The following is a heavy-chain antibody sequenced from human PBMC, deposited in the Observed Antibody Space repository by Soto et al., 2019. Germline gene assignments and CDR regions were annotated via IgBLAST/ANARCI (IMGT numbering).Heavy chain of an antibody. V-gene: IGHV3-30-3*01. J-gene: IGHJ6*02. Sequence: VGSLRLSCAASGFTFSSYAMHWVRQAPGKGLEWVAVISYDGSNKYYADSVKGRFTISRDNSKNTLYLQMNSLRAEDTAVYYCAREYVSSSEGAYYYYGMDVWGQGTTVTV. CDR1: GFTFSSYA. CDR2: ISYDGSNK. D-gene: IGHD6-6*01. CDR3: AREYVSSSEGAYYYYGMDV.